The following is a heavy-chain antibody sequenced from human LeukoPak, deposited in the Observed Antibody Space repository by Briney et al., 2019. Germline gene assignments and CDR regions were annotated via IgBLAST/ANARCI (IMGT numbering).Heavy chain of an antibody. V-gene: IGHV3-48*01. CDR1: GFTFTSYS. D-gene: IGHD3-16*01. Sequence: PGGSLRLSCAASGFTFTSYSMNWVRQAPGKGLEWVSYISDNSRTRYYADPVKGRFTISRDNAKNSLYLQMDSLRVADTAVYYCARDRAGGDAFDIWGQGTMVTVSS. CDR2: ISDNSRTR. CDR3: ARDRAGGDAFDI. J-gene: IGHJ3*02.